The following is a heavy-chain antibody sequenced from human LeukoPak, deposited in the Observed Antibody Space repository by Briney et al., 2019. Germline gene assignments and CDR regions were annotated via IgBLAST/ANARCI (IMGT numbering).Heavy chain of an antibody. CDR3: VKRGGGDHGLDV. V-gene: IGHV3-30*18. J-gene: IGHJ6*02. Sequence: GRSLRLSCAASGFTFTRYAIHRVRQPPGEGPECVAVISFDGSKIYYADSVKGRFTISRDDSKNTAYLQMNSLRLEDTAMYYCVKRGGGDHGLDVWGQGTTVTVSS. CDR2: ISFDGSKI. D-gene: IGHD2-21*02. CDR1: GFTFTRYA.